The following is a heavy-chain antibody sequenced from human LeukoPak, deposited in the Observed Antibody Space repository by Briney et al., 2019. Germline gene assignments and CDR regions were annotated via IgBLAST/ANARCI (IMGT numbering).Heavy chain of an antibody. CDR3: ARRDCSSTSCYELDY. J-gene: IGHJ4*02. CDR2: IYPGDSDT. Sequence: GESLKISCKGSGYSFSSHWIGWVRQMPGKGLEWMGIIYPGDSDTRYSPSFQGQVTISADKSISTAYLQWGSLKASDTAMYYCARRDCSSTSCYELDYWGQGTLVTVSS. CDR1: GYSFSSHW. D-gene: IGHD2-2*01. V-gene: IGHV5-51*01.